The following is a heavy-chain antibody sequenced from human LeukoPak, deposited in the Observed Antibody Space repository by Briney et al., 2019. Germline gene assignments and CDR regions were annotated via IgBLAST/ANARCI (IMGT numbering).Heavy chain of an antibody. V-gene: IGHV4-34*01. CDR1: GGSFSSYY. Sequence: AESLSLTCAVYGGSFSSYYWSWIRQPPGKGLEWIGDINHSGSTNSNPYHNSRVIITVDTYKTQYPLKLSSVTAADTAVYYGEGRRMSGSYHRLDHWGQGTRVTVSS. J-gene: IGHJ4*02. CDR3: EGRRMSGSYHRLDH. CDR2: INHSGST. D-gene: IGHD1-26*01.